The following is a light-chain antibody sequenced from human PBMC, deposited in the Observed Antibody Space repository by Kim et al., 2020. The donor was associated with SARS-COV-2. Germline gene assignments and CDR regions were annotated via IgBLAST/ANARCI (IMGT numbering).Light chain of an antibody. J-gene: IGKJ2*01. CDR1: QSISSY. CDR3: QQGDSAPYT. Sequence: SAAVGDRVTITCRASQSISSYLNWYQQKPGKAPKLLIYAASTLQSGVPSKFSGSGSGTDFTLTISSLQPEDFATYYCQQGDSAPYTFGQGTKLEI. CDR2: AAS. V-gene: IGKV1-39*01.